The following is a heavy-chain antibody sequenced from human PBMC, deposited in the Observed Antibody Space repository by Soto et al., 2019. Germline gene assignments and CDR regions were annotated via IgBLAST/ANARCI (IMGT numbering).Heavy chain of an antibody. Sequence: ASAKVSCKVSGYTLTELSMHWVRQAPGKGLEWMGGFDPEDGETIYAQKFQGRVTMTEDTSTDTAYMELSSLRSEDTAVYYCATLLLRYFDWATLDFDYWGQGTLVTVSS. D-gene: IGHD3-9*01. CDR1: GYTLTELS. V-gene: IGHV1-24*01. CDR3: ATLLLRYFDWATLDFDY. CDR2: FDPEDGET. J-gene: IGHJ4*02.